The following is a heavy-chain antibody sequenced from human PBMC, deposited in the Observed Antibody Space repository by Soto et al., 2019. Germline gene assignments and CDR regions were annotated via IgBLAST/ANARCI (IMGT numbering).Heavy chain of an antibody. CDR3: ARSPDYYDSSGYYLFEY. Sequence: SVKVSCKASGGTFSSYAISWVRQAPGQGLEWMGGIIPIFGTANYAQKFQGRVTITADKSTSTAYMELSSLRSEDTAVYYCARSPDYYDSSGYYLFEYWGQGTLVTVSS. CDR1: GGTFSSYA. V-gene: IGHV1-69*06. D-gene: IGHD3-22*01. J-gene: IGHJ4*02. CDR2: IIPIFGTA.